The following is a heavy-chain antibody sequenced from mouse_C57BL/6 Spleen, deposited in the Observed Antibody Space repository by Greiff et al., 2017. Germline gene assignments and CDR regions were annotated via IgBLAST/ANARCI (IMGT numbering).Heavy chain of an antibody. V-gene: IGHV1-55*01. CDR3: AIGKGSTMIFDY. J-gene: IGHJ2*01. CDR2: IYPGSGST. CDR1: GYTFTSYW. Sequence: QVQLQQPGAELVKPGASVKMSCKASGYTFTSYWITWVKQRPGQGLEWIGDIYPGSGSTNYNEKFKSKATLTVDTSSSTAYMQLSSLTSEDSAVYYCAIGKGSTMIFDYWGQGTTLTVSS. D-gene: IGHD2-4*01.